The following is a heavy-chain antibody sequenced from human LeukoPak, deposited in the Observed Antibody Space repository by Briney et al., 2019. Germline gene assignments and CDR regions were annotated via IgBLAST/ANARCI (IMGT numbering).Heavy chain of an antibody. V-gene: IGHV4-34*01. CDR1: GVSFSGYY. J-gene: IGHJ6*02. D-gene: IGHD3-10*01. CDR2: INHSGST. CDR3: ARVRVFRGNYYYYGMDV. Sequence: SETLSLTCAVYGVSFSGYYWSWIRQPPGKGLEWLGEINHSGSTNYNPSLKSRVTISVDTSKNQFSLKLSSVTAADTAVYYCARVRVFRGNYYYYGMDVWGQGTTVTVSS.